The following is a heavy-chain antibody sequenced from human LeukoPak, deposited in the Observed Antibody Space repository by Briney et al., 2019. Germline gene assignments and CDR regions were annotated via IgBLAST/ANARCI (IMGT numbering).Heavy chain of an antibody. Sequence: GGSLRLSCVASGFTFSSSSVHWVRQAPGKGLEWVSFISSSGDYIYYADSVKGRFTVSRDNARNSLYLQMNSLRAEDTAVYYCAREHFATFDYWGQGTLVTVSS. CDR1: GFTFSSSS. V-gene: IGHV3-21*01. D-gene: IGHD2/OR15-2a*01. J-gene: IGHJ4*02. CDR2: ISSSGDYI. CDR3: AREHFATFDY.